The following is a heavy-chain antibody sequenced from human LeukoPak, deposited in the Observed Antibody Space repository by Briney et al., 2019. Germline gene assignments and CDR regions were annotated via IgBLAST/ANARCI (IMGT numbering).Heavy chain of an antibody. D-gene: IGHD6-19*01. CDR3: AKGGGRSGCDY. J-gene: IGHJ4*02. Sequence: PGGALRLSCEASGFPFSSYGMHWVRQAPGKGLEGVAVISYDGSNKYYADSVKGRFTISRDNSKNTLYLQMNGLRAEDTAVYFCAKGGGRSGCDYWGQGTLVTVSS. V-gene: IGHV3-30*18. CDR2: ISYDGSNK. CDR1: GFPFSSYG.